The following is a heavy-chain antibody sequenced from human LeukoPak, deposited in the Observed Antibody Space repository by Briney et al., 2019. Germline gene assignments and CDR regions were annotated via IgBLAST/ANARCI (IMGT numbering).Heavy chain of an antibody. V-gene: IGHV3-23*01. D-gene: IGHD3-16*02. CDR3: AGGGSDHVWGSYRGDY. J-gene: IGHJ4*02. CDR2: ISGSGGST. Sequence: PGGSLRLSCAASGFTFSRYAMTWVRQGPGKGLEWVSAISGSGGSTYYADSVKGRFAISRDNSKNTLYLQMNSLRAEDPAVYYFAGGGSDHVWGSYRGDYWGQGTLVTVSS. CDR1: GFTFSRYA.